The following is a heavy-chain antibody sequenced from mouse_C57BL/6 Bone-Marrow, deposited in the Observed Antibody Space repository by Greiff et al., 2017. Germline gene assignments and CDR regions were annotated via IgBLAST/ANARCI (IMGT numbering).Heavy chain of an antibody. Sequence: QVQLQQPGAELVKPGASVKVSCKASGYTFTSYWMHWVKQRPGQGLEWIGRIHPSDSDTNYNQKFKGKATLTVDKSSSTAYMQLSSLTSEDSAVYYYAIGEGVATYYYAMEYWGQGTSVTVSS. CDR1: GYTFTSYW. V-gene: IGHV1-74*01. CDR2: IHPSDSDT. D-gene: IGHD1-1*01. J-gene: IGHJ4*01. CDR3: AIGEGVATYYYAMEY.